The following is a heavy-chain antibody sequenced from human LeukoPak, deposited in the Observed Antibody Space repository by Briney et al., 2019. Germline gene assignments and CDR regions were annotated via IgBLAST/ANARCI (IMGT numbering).Heavy chain of an antibody. V-gene: IGHV4-34*01. J-gene: IGHJ6*02. D-gene: IGHD5-18*01. CDR1: GGSFSGYY. CDR2: INHSGST. Sequence: NPSETLSLTCAVYGGSFSGYYWSWIRQPPGKGLEWIGEINHSGSTNYNPSLKSRVTISVDTSKNQFSLKLSSVTAADTAVYYCARGHSVYYGMDVWGQGTTVTVSS. CDR3: ARGHSVYYGMDV.